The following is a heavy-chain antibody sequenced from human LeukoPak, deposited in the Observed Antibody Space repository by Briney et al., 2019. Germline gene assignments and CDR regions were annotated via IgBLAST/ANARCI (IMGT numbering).Heavy chain of an antibody. D-gene: IGHD4-4*01. CDR1: GGSISSYY. Sequence: SETLSLTCAVSGGSISSYYWSWIRQPPGKGLEWIGYIYYSGSTNHNPSLKSRITISVDTSKNQFSLKLSSVTAADTAVYYCARFPYSNYDNSDYWGQGTLVTVSS. J-gene: IGHJ4*02. CDR2: IYYSGST. V-gene: IGHV4-59*08. CDR3: ARFPYSNYDNSDY.